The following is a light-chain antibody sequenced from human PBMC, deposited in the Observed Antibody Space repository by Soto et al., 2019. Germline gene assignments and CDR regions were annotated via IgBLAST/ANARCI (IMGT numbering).Light chain of an antibody. V-gene: IGKV1-5*03. CDR2: KAS. J-gene: IGKJ2*02. CDR1: QSISSW. Sequence: DIPMTQSPSTLSASVGDRVTITCRASQSISSWLAWYQQKPGKAPKLLIYKASSLESGVPSRFSGSGSGTEFTLTISSLQPDDFATYYCQQYKSCCTFGQGTKLEIK. CDR3: QQYKSCCT.